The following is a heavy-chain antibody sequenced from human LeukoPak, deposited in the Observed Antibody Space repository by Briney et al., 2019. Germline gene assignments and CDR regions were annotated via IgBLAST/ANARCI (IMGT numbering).Heavy chain of an antibody. CDR3: AKILHGDSGSFVY. D-gene: IGHD4-17*01. CDR2: ISGSGCNT. CDR1: GFTFSSYA. V-gene: IGHV3-23*01. Sequence: GGSLRLSCAASGFTFSSYAMRWVRQAPGKGLEWVSGISGSGCNTDYEDSVKDRFTISRDNAKNTLYLQANSRSAEDTAIDYRAKILHGDSGSFVYWGQGALVGVCS. J-gene: IGHJ4*02.